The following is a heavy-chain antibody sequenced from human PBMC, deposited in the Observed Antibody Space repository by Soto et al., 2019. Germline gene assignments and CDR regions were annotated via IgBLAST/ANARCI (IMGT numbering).Heavy chain of an antibody. D-gene: IGHD6-13*01. J-gene: IGHJ4*02. CDR2: ISGSGIST. V-gene: IGHV3-23*01. CDR3: AKEQKHSSSWSELNY. CDR1: GFTFSSYA. Sequence: EVQLLESGGGLVQPGGSLRLSCAASGFTFSSYAMSWVRQAPGKGLEWVSAISGSGISTYYADSVKGRFTISGDNSKNSLYLQMNSLRAEDTAVYYCAKEQKHSSSWSELNYWGQGTLVTVSS.